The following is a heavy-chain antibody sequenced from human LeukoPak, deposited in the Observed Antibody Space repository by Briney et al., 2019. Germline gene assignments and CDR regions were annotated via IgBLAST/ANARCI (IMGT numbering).Heavy chain of an antibody. Sequence: GQALEWVSAISGSGGSTYYAASVKGPFTISRDNSKNTLYLQMNSLRAEDTAVYYCAKDLIYWGQGTLVTVSS. V-gene: IGHV3-23*01. CDR2: ISGSGGST. J-gene: IGHJ4*02. CDR3: AKDLIY.